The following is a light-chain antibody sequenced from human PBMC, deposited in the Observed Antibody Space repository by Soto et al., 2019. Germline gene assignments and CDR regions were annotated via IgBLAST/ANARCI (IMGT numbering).Light chain of an antibody. CDR2: DAS. CDR1: QDISNY. Sequence: DIQMTQSPSSLSASVGDRVTITCQASQDISNYLNWYQQKPGKAPKLLIYDASNLETGVPSRFSGSGSGTDFTFTISSLQPEDVATYSCQQYHNLPLTFGGGTKVEIK. V-gene: IGKV1-33*01. CDR3: QQYHNLPLT. J-gene: IGKJ4*01.